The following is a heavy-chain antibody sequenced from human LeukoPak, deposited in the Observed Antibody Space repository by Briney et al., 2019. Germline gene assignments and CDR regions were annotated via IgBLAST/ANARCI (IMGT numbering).Heavy chain of an antibody. CDR2: IYYSGST. Sequence: SETLSLTCTVSGGSISSGGYYWSWIRQHPGTGLEWLGYIYYSGSTYYNPSLKSRVSISVDTSKNQFSLKLSSVTAADTAVYYCARGRSNYYDSSGYYDHYYYGMDVWGQGTTVTVSS. J-gene: IGHJ6*02. D-gene: IGHD3-22*01. V-gene: IGHV4-31*03. CDR3: ARGRSNYYDSSGYYDHYYYGMDV. CDR1: GGSISSGGYY.